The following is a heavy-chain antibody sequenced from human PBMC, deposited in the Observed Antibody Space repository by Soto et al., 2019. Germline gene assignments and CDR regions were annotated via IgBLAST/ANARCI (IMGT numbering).Heavy chain of an antibody. CDR3: ARDDVRYSSGWPAT. J-gene: IGHJ5*02. D-gene: IGHD6-19*01. V-gene: IGHV4-39*02. CDR1: GGSISSSSYY. Sequence: SETLSLTCTVSGGSISSSSYYWGWIRQPPGKGLEWSGSIYYSGSTYYNPSLKSRVTISVDKSKNQFSLKLSSVTAADTAVYYCARDDVRYSSGWPATWGQGTLVTVSS. CDR2: IYYSGST.